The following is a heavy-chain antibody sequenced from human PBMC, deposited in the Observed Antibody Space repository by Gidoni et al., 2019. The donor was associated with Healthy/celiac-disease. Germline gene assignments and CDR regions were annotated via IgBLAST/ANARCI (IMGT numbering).Heavy chain of an antibody. D-gene: IGHD1-1*01. Sequence: QITLKESGPTLVKPTQTLTLTCTFSGFSLSTSGVGVGWIRQPPGKDLEWLALIYWNDDKRYSPSLKSRLTITKDTSKNQVVLTMTNMDPVDTATYYCAHRENGFSPPGYWGQGTLVTVSS. CDR1: GFSLSTSGVG. CDR3: AHRENGFSPPGY. CDR2: IYWNDDK. J-gene: IGHJ4*02. V-gene: IGHV2-5*01.